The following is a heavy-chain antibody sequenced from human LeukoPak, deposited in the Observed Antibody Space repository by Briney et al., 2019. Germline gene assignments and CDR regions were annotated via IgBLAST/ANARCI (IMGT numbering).Heavy chain of an antibody. D-gene: IGHD3-3*01. CDR2: IYSGGST. Sequence: GGSLRLSCAASGFTVSSNYMSWVRQAPGKGLEWVSVIYSGGSTYYADSVKGRFTISRDNSKNTLYLQMNSLRAEDTAVYYCARSPSGTYYDFWSGYSTPTGPLDYWGQGTLVTVSS. CDR1: GFTVSSNY. V-gene: IGHV3-53*01. CDR3: ARSPSGTYYDFWSGYSTPTGPLDY. J-gene: IGHJ4*02.